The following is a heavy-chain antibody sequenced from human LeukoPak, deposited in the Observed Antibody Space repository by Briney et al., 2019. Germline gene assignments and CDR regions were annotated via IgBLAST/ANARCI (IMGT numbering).Heavy chain of an antibody. D-gene: IGHD3-3*01. CDR2: FDPEEAKM. CDR3: TTRSGDFWSGFVN. V-gene: IGHV1-24*01. J-gene: IGHJ4*02. Sequence: ASVTVSCKVSGNSLSELSIQWVRQAPCKGRECLGGFDPEEAKMVYAQNFQGRVPMPEETSTTTAYMELSGLTSGATAVYYCTTRSGDFWSGFVNWGQGTLVTVSS. CDR1: GNSLSELS.